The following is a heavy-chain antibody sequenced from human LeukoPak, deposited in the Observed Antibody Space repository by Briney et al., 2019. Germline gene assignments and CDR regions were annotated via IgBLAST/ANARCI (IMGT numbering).Heavy chain of an antibody. CDR1: GFTFSTYS. CDR2: ISSGSSFI. V-gene: IGHV3-21*01. D-gene: IGHD3-22*01. CDR3: ARESSGYFY. Sequence: PGGSLRLSCAASGFTFSTYSRNWVRQAPGKGLEWVSSISSGSSFIYYADSVKGRFTISRDNAKNSLFLQMNSLRAEGTAVYYCARESSGYFYWGQGTLVTVSS. J-gene: IGHJ4*02.